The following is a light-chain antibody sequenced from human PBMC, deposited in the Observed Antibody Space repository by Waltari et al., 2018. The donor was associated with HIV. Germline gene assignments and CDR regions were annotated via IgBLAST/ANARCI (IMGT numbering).Light chain of an antibody. Sequence: QSVLTQPPSVSGTPGPRVSISCSGSPFNIGNNFAFWYQQFQGAAPRLLIDRHNQRPSGVPDRFSVSKSGTSASLAIIGLRAEDEADFYCAAWDDSLSGWVFGGGTKLTVL. CDR3: AAWDDSLSGWV. J-gene: IGLJ2*01. CDR1: PFNIGNNF. CDR2: RHN. V-gene: IGLV1-47*01.